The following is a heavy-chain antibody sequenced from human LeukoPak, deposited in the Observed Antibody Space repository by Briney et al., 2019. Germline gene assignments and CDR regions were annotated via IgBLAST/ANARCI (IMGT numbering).Heavy chain of an antibody. CDR3: AKDVGKWESLHFFDY. CDR2: IGTRGDGI. Sequence: PGGSLRLSCVASDFTFSSYTMIWVRQAPGKALEWVSVIGTRGDGIHYADSVKGRFTISRDDSRNTLYLQMNSLRGDDTAVYYRAKDVGKWESLHFFDYWGQGTLVTVSS. D-gene: IGHD1-26*01. V-gene: IGHV3-23*01. CDR1: DFTFSSYT. J-gene: IGHJ4*02.